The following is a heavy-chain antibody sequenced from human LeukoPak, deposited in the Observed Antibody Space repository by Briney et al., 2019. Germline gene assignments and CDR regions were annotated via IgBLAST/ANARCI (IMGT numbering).Heavy chain of an antibody. CDR3: ARGMGKDIVVVPAAYYYYYMDV. J-gene: IGHJ6*03. CDR2: IYHSGST. V-gene: IGHV4-38-2*01. D-gene: IGHD2-2*01. CDR1: GYSISSGYY. Sequence: SETLSLTCAVSGYSISSGYYWGWIRQPPGKGLEWIGSIYHSGSTYYNPSLKSRVTISVDTSKNQLSLKLSSVTAADTAVYYCARGMGKDIVVVPAAYYYYYMDVWGKGTTVTVSS.